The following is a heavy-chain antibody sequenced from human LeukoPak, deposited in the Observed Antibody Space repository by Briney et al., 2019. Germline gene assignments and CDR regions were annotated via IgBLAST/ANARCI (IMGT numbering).Heavy chain of an antibody. J-gene: IGHJ4*02. Sequence: GGSLRLSCAASGFTFSSYAMSWVRQAPGKGLEWVSAISGSGGSTYYADSAKGRFTISRDNSKNTLYLQMNSLRAEDTAVYYCAKAGGVRGVYPDDYWGQGTLVTVSS. CDR3: AKAGGVRGVYPDDY. CDR2: ISGSGGST. V-gene: IGHV3-23*01. CDR1: GFTFSSYA. D-gene: IGHD3-10*01.